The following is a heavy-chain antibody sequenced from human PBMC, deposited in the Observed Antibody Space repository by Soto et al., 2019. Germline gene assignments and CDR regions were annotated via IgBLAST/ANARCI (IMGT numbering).Heavy chain of an antibody. CDR3: ASSQPGYYYYYGMDV. Sequence: SETLSLPCTVSGGSISSYYWSWIRQPSGKGLEWIGYIYYSGSTNYNPSLKSRVTISVDTSKNLFSLKLSSVTAADTAVYYCASSQPGYYYYYGMDVWGQGTTVTVSS. J-gene: IGHJ6*02. D-gene: IGHD6-13*01. CDR1: GGSISSYY. CDR2: IYYSGST. V-gene: IGHV4-59*01.